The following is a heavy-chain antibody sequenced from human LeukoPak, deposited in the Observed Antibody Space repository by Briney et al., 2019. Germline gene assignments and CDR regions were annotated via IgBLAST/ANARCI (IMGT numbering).Heavy chain of an antibody. CDR2: VRTSGTT. Sequence: SETLSLTCTVSGGSISSDDYYWTWMRQPAGKGLEWIGRVRTSGTTDFNPSLKSRVSISLDTSKNQFSLKLTSVTAADTAVYYCARGFTFGHGAMFDYWGQGTLATVSP. CDR3: ARGFTFGHGAMFDY. J-gene: IGHJ4*02. CDR1: GGSISSDDYY. V-gene: IGHV4-61*02. D-gene: IGHD4-17*01.